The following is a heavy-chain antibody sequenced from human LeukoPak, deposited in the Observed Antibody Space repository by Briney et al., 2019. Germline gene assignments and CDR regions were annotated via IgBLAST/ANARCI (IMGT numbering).Heavy chain of an antibody. Sequence: GGSLRLPCAASGFTFDDYAMHWVRQAPGKGLEWVSGISWNSGSIGYADSVKGRFTISRDNSKNTLYLQMNSLRAEDTAVYYCAKCPLSSSWTSYYMDVWGKGTTVTISS. J-gene: IGHJ6*03. CDR3: AKCPLSSSWTSYYMDV. D-gene: IGHD6-13*01. CDR2: ISWNSGSI. V-gene: IGHV3-9*01. CDR1: GFTFDDYA.